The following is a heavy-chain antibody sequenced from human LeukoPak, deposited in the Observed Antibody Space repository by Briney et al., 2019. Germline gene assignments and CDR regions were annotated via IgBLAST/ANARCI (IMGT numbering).Heavy chain of an antibody. CDR2: ISGSGGST. J-gene: IGHJ3*02. V-gene: IGHV3-23*01. D-gene: IGHD3-16*01. CDR1: GFTFSNYA. Sequence: GGSLRLSCAASGFTFSNYAMSWVRQAPGKGLEWVSAISGSGGSTYYADSVNGRFTISRDNSKNTLYLQMNSLRAEDTALYYCVTKLYVGHTHAFDIWGQGTMVTVSP. CDR3: VTKLYVGHTHAFDI.